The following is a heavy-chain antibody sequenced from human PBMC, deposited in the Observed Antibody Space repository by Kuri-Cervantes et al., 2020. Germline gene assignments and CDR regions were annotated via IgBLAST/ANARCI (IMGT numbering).Heavy chain of an antibody. CDR3: AKDSCSGGSCYGMDV. CDR1: GFAFDDYG. J-gene: IGHJ6*04. V-gene: IGHV3-9*01. Sequence: SLKISCAASGFAFDDYGMHWVRQAPGKGLEWVSGISWNSGSIGYADSVKGRFTISRDNAKNSLYVQMNNLRPEDTALYYCAKDSCSGGSCYGMDVWGKGTTVTVSS. CDR2: ISWNSGSI. D-gene: IGHD2-15*01.